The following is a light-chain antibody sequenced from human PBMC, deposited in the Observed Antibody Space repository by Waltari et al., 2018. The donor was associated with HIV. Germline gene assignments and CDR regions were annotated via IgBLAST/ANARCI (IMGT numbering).Light chain of an antibody. Sequence: QSAVTQPASVSGSLGQSITISCTRADSHILGYSDFSWYQHHPDRAPRLLIFDANSRPSGVSFRFSGSKSGDTAFLTISGLQVEDEADYYCASYIIGHAFVFGGGTKVTVL. J-gene: IGLJ2*01. V-gene: IGLV2-14*01. CDR2: DAN. CDR1: DSHILGYSD. CDR3: ASYIIGHAFV.